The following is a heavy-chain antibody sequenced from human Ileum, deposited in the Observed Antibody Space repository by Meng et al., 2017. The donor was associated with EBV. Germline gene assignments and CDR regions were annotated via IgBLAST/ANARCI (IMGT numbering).Heavy chain of an antibody. CDR3: ARSYYYYSRPFSGPFICLHP. V-gene: IGHV4-34*01. D-gene: IGHD3-22*01. CDR2: INDSRST. CDR1: EVSFSGYD. J-gene: IGHJ5*02. Sequence: HVPLQPLRAEVLKPSDTLSLPGAAYEVSFSGYDGTWIRQAPGKGLECIGEINDSRSTNYNPSLESRVTITVDATMNQFSLKLSSIPDADTALYYCARSYYYYSRPFSGPFICLHPWGQGTLVTVSS.